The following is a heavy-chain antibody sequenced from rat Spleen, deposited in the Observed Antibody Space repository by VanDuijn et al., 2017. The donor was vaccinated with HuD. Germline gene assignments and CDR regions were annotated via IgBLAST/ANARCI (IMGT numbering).Heavy chain of an antibody. Sequence: EVQLVESGGGLVQPGSPLKLSCAASGFIFSNYYMVWVRQAPTKGLEWVASITTGGAITSYRDSVKGRFTISRDTAKSTLYLQMDSLRSEDTATYYCARHGYDGSYYYWDYWGQGVMVTVSS. J-gene: IGHJ2*01. CDR3: ARHGYDGSYYYWDY. D-gene: IGHD1-12*02. V-gene: IGHV5-25*01. CDR2: ITTGGAIT. CDR1: GFIFSNYY.